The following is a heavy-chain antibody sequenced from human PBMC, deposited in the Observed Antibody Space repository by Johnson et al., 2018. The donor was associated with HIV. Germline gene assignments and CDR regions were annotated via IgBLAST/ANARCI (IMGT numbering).Heavy chain of an antibody. J-gene: IGHJ3*02. D-gene: IGHD6-6*01. Sequence: VQLVESGGGLVLPGGSLRLSCAASGFTFSSYWMSWVRQAPGKGLEWVANIKQDGSEKYYADSVKGRFTISRDNSKNTLYLQMGSLRAEDMAVYYCARAGGSSLAFDIWGQGTMVTVSS. CDR3: ARAGGSSLAFDI. V-gene: IGHV3-7*01. CDR1: GFTFSSYW. CDR2: IKQDGSEK.